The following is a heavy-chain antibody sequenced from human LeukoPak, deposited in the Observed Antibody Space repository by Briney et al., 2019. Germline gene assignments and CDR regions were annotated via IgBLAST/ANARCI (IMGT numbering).Heavy chain of an antibody. CDR1: GYTFTSYD. CDR3: AGDNSSSWYVDY. CDR2: MNPNSGNT. V-gene: IGHV1-8*01. D-gene: IGHD6-13*01. Sequence: GASVKVSCKASGYTFTSYDINWVRQATGQGLEWMGWMNPNSGNTGYAQKFQGRVTMTRDMSTSTVYMELSSLRSEDTAVYYCAGDNSSSWYVDYWGQGTLVTVSS. J-gene: IGHJ4*02.